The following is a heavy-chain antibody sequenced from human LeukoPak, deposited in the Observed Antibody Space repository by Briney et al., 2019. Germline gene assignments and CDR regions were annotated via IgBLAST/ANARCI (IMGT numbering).Heavy chain of an antibody. CDR2: IWSDGNNK. D-gene: IGHD2-21*02. Sequence: PGGSLRLSCAVSGFTFSSYGMNWVRQAPGKGLEWVALIWSDGNNKYYADSVRGRSTISRDNSKNTLYLQMNSLRAEDTAIYYCARDRCGGDCYFLDYWGQGTLVTVSS. V-gene: IGHV3-33*01. CDR3: ARDRCGGDCYFLDY. CDR1: GFTFSSYG. J-gene: IGHJ4*02.